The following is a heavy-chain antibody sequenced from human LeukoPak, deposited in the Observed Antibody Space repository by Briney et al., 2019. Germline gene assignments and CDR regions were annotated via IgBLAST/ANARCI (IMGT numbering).Heavy chain of an antibody. J-gene: IGHJ3*02. V-gene: IGHV1-2*02. CDR3: ARATELPPSFFRDGYNGAFDI. CDR1: GYTFTGYY. D-gene: IGHD5-24*01. CDR2: INPKSGGT. Sequence: ASVKVSCKASGYTFTGYYMHWVRQAPGQGLEWMGWINPKSGGTNYAQKFQGRVTMTRDTSISTAYMELSRLRSDDTAVYYCARATELPPSFFRDGYNGAFDIRGQGTMVTVSS.